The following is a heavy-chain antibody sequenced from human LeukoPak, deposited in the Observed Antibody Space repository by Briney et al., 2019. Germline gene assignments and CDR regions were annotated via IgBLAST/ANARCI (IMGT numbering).Heavy chain of an antibody. Sequence: GGSLRLSCTASGFTFSSYNVNWVRQAPGKGLEWVSSFTAYSGASIYYADSVRGRFTISRDNTKNSLYLQIDSLRAEDTAVYHCARGTYSGYDSSFDYWGQGTLVTVSS. CDR2: FTAYSGASI. J-gene: IGHJ4*02. CDR3: ARGTYSGYDSSFDY. CDR1: GFTFSSYN. D-gene: IGHD5-12*01. V-gene: IGHV3-21*01.